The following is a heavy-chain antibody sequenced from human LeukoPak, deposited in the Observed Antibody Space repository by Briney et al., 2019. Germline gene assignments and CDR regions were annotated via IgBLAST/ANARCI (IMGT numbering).Heavy chain of an antibody. J-gene: IGHJ4*02. CDR3: ASSGYSGYDGDYFDY. CDR2: IYHDENVK. Sequence: GGSLRLSCAASGFIFSNFGMHWVRQAPGKGLEWVTFIYHDENVKYYADSVKGRFTISRENSKNTLFLQMNSLRAEDTAVYYCASSGYSGYDGDYFDYWGQGTLVTVSS. D-gene: IGHD5-12*01. V-gene: IGHV3-30*12. CDR1: GFIFSNFG.